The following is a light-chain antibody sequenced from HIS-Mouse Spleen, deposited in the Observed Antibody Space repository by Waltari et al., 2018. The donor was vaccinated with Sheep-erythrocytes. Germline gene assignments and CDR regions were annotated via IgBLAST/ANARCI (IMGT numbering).Light chain of an antibody. CDR3: QAWDSSTVV. CDR1: KLGDKY. Sequence: SYELTQPPSVSVSPGQTASITCSGDKLGDKYACWYQQKPGHSPVLVIYQDSKRPSGIPGRFSGSNPGNTATLTISGTQAMDEADYYCQAWDSSTVVFGGGTKLTVL. V-gene: IGLV3-1*01. CDR2: QDS. J-gene: IGLJ2*01.